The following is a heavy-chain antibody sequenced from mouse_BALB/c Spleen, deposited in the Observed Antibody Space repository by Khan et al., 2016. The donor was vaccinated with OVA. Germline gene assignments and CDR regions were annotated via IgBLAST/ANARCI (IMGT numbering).Heavy chain of an antibody. J-gene: IGHJ1*01. Sequence: QIQLVQSGPELKKPGETVRISCKASGYTFTTAGMQWVQKMPGKGLKWIGWINTHSGVPKYAEDFKGRFAFSLETSASTAYLQITNLKNDDTATYFCASGYGYGWYFDIWGAGTTVTVSS. V-gene: IGHV9-4*02. CDR3: ASGYGYGWYFDI. CDR2: INTHSGVP. CDR1: GYTFTTAG. D-gene: IGHD2-2*01.